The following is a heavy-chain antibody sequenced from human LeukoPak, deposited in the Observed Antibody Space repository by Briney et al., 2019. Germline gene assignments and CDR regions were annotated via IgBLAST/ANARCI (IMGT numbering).Heavy chain of an antibody. CDR1: GGSISGYY. V-gene: IGHV4-59*08. Sequence: WETLSLTCAVSGGSISGYYWSWIRQPPGKGLGSIGCIYYSGTTKFNPSLKSRVTISVDTSQNQFSLKLTSVTAAASAVYYCARQGNRAIATRHGLDVWGQGTTVTVSS. J-gene: IGHJ6*02. D-gene: IGHD6-6*01. CDR2: IYYSGTT. CDR3: ARQGNRAIATRHGLDV.